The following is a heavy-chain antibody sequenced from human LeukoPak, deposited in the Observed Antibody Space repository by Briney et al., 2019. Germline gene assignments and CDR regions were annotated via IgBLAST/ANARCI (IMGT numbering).Heavy chain of an antibody. V-gene: IGHV4-39*01. CDR1: GGSISSGGYY. J-gene: IGHJ4*02. CDR3: ARQNLPGATLIPFDY. D-gene: IGHD1-26*01. Sequence: SETLSLTCTVSGGSISSGGYYWSWIRQPPGKGLEWIGSIYYSGSTYYNPSLKSRVTISVDTSKNQFSLKLSSVTAADTAVYYCARQNLPGATLIPFDYWGQGTLVTVSS. CDR2: IYYSGST.